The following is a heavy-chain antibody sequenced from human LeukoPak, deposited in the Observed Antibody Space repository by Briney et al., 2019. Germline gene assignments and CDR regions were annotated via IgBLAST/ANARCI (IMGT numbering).Heavy chain of an antibody. CDR2: ISSSSSTI. CDR1: GFTFSSYH. CDR3: ARAQYYSDSTGYYYLHY. J-gene: IGHJ4*02. V-gene: IGHV3-48*01. D-gene: IGHD3-22*01. Sequence: GGSLRLSCVGSGFTFSSYHMNWVRQAPGKGLEWVSYISSSSSTIYYADSVKGRFTISRDNAKNSLYLQTNSLRAEDTAVYYCARAQYYSDSTGYYYLHYWGQGALVTVSS.